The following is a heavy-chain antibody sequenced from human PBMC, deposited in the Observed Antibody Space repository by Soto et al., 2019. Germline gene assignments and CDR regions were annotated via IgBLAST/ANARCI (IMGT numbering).Heavy chain of an antibody. J-gene: IGHJ4*02. CDR1: GFTFSSYA. CDR2: ISGSGSRT. Sequence: GGSLRLSCAASGFTFSSYAMSWVRQAPGKGLEWVSGISGSGSRTFYADSGNGRFTISRDNSKNTVYLQVNSLRAEDTAVYYCAKASYDILTGYSPDYWGQGTLVTVSS. CDR3: AKASYDILTGYSPDY. D-gene: IGHD3-9*01. V-gene: IGHV3-23*01.